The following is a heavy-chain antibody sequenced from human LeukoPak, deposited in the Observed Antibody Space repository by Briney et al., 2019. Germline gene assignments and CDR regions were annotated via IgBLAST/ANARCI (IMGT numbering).Heavy chain of an antibody. Sequence: PGGSLRLSCAGSGFTFINYGMIWVRQAPGKGLEWVSSVSGSGTSTYYADSVKGRFTISRDNSENTLYLQMNSLRAEDTAVYYCAKDLQPYCTNGICEGLYFDCWGQGTLVTVSS. CDR2: VSGSGTST. CDR3: AKDLQPYCTNGICEGLYFDC. D-gene: IGHD2-8*01. CDR1: GFTFINYG. V-gene: IGHV3-23*01. J-gene: IGHJ4*02.